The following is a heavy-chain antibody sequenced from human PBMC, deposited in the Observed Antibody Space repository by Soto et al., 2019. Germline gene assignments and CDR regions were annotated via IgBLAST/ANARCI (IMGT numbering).Heavy chain of an antibody. Sequence: GGSLRLSCAASGFTFSTYWMLWVRQAPEKGLMWVSRTNSDGSSTSYADSVKGRFTISRDNAKNTLYLQMNSLRAEDTAVYYCARGPGYGLDYWGQGTLVTVSS. D-gene: IGHD5-12*01. J-gene: IGHJ4*02. V-gene: IGHV3-74*01. CDR3: ARGPGYGLDY. CDR2: TNSDGSST. CDR1: GFTFSTYW.